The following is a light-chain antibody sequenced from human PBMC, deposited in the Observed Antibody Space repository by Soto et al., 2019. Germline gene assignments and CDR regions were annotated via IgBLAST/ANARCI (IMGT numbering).Light chain of an antibody. V-gene: IGKV3-20*01. Sequence: EIVLTQSPGTLSLSPGERATLSCRASQSVRSSFLAWYQKKPGQAPRLLIYAASSRATGIPDRFSGSGSGTDFTLTISRLEPEDFAVYYCQQYDSSARTFGQGSKLEIK. CDR3: QQYDSSART. CDR1: QSVRSSF. J-gene: IGKJ2*01. CDR2: AAS.